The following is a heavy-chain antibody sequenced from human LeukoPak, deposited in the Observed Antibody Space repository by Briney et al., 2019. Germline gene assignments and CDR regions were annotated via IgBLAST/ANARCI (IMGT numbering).Heavy chain of an antibody. CDR1: GGTFSSYA. CDR2: IIPILGIA. J-gene: IGHJ4*02. D-gene: IGHD4-23*01. Sequence: ASVKVSCKASGGTFSSYAISWVRQAPGQGLEWMGRIIPILGIANYAQKFQGRVTITADKSTSTAYMELSSLRSEDKAVYHCARDHCGGNSGLSVWGQGTLVTVSS. CDR3: ARDHCGGNSGLSV. V-gene: IGHV1-69*04.